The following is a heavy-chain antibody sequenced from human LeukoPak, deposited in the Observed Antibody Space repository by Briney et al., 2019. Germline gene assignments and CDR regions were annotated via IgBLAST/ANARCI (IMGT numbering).Heavy chain of an antibody. J-gene: IGHJ6*02. V-gene: IGHV3-7*01. CDR2: IKQDGSEK. CDR3: ARDLGDSSSYYYYYYGMDV. CDR1: GFTFSSYW. Sequence: GGSLRLSCEASGFTFSSYWMSWVRQAPGKGLEWVANIKQDGSEKYYVDSVKGRFTISRDNAKNSLYLQMNSLGAEDTAVYYCARDLGDSSSYYYYYYGMDVWGQGTTVTVSS. D-gene: IGHD6-13*01.